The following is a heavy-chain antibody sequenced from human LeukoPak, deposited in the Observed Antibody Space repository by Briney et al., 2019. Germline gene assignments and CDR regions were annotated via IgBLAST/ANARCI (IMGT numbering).Heavy chain of an antibody. Sequence: PSETLSLTCTVSGGSISSHYWSWIRQPPGQELEGIGYIYYSGSTNYNPSLKSRVTISVDTSKNQFSLKLSSVTAADTAVYYCATSGYYADNWFDPWGQGTLVTVSS. D-gene: IGHD3-22*01. CDR2: IYYSGST. CDR3: ATSGYYADNWFDP. J-gene: IGHJ5*02. V-gene: IGHV4-59*11. CDR1: GGSISSHY.